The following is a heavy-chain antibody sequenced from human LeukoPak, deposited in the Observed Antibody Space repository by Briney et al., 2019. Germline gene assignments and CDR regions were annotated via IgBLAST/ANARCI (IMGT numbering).Heavy chain of an antibody. CDR1: GGSISSGSYY. J-gene: IGHJ3*02. CDR2: IYTSGST. CDR3: ARGGIAAAGGAFDI. V-gene: IGHV4-61*02. D-gene: IGHD6-13*01. Sequence: SQTLSLTCTVSGGSISSGSYYWSWIRQPAGKGLEWIGRIYTSGSTNYNPSLKSRVTISVDTSKNQFSLKLSSVTAADTAVYYCARGGIAAAGGAFDIWGQGTMVTVSS.